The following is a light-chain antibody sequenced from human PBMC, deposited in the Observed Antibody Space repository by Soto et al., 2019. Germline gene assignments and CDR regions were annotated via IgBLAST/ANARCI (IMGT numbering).Light chain of an antibody. CDR1: QSISTN. CDR3: QQYYDWPIT. J-gene: IGKJ5*01. V-gene: IGKV3-15*01. Sequence: LPHTRSALSCSPGESATLSCRASQSISTNLAWYHQKPGQAPRLLIYGASTRATGIPARFSGSGSGTEFTLTISSLQSEDFAVYYCQQYYDWPITFGQGTRLEI. CDR2: GAS.